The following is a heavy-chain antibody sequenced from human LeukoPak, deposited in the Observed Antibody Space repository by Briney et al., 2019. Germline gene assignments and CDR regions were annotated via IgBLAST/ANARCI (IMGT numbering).Heavy chain of an antibody. CDR3: VKGRYCGGTSCSYFDC. D-gene: IGHD2-2*01. CDR1: GFIFSTYG. J-gene: IGHJ4*02. CDR2: ITAGGGST. Sequence: GGSLTLSCVASGFIFSTYGMSWVRRTPGNGLDWVSTITAGGGSTYYADSVKGRFTISRDNSKNTLYLQMNSLRAEDTAIYYCVKGRYCGGTSCSYFDCWGQGTLVTFSS. V-gene: IGHV3-23*01.